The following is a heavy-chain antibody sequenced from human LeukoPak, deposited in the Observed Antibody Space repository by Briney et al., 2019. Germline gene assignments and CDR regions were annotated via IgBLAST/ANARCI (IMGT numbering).Heavy chain of an antibody. CDR3: ARDIVVVVAAGLDRESRDY. CDR1: GYSISSGYY. CDR2: IYHSGST. J-gene: IGHJ4*02. V-gene: IGHV4-38-2*02. D-gene: IGHD2-15*01. Sequence: PSETLSLTCTVSGYSISSGYYWGWIRPPPGKGLEWIGSIYHSGSTYYNPSLKSRVTISVDTSKNQFSLKLSSVTAADTAVYYCARDIVVVVAAGLDRESRDYWGQGTLVTVSS.